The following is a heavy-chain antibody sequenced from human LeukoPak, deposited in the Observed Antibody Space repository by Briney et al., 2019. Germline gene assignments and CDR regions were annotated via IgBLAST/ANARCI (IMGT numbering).Heavy chain of an antibody. Sequence: GESLQISCKGSGSIFTSYWIGWVRQLPGKGLEWMGIIYPGDSDTRYSPSFQGQVTISADKSISTAYLQWSSLKASDTAMYYCARHYCSSTSCYTGPDYWGQGTLVTVSS. CDR1: GSIFTSYW. CDR2: IYPGDSDT. J-gene: IGHJ4*02. D-gene: IGHD2-2*02. CDR3: ARHYCSSTSCYTGPDY. V-gene: IGHV5-51*01.